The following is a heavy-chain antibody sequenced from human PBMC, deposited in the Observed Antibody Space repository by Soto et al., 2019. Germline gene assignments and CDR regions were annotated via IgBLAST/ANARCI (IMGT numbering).Heavy chain of an antibody. D-gene: IGHD3-10*01. V-gene: IGHV3-30-3*01. CDR2: ISYDGNNK. CDR1: GFTFSTYA. J-gene: IGHJ4*02. Sequence: QVQLVESGGGVVQPGRSLRLSCAASGFTFSTYAMHWVRQAPGKGLEWVAVISYDGNNKYYADSVKGRFTISRDYSKNTLYLQMNCLRAVDTAVYYCARGGNLWFGEPFDYWGQGALVTVSS. CDR3: ARGGNLWFGEPFDY.